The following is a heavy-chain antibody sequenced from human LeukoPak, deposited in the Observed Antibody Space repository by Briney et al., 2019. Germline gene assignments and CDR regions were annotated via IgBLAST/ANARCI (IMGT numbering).Heavy chain of an antibody. J-gene: IGHJ6*03. D-gene: IGHD6-13*01. Sequence: GGSLRLSCAASGFTFGSYSMHWVRQAPGKGLEWVSYISSSSSSIYYADSVKGRFTISRDNSKNTLYLQMNSLRAEDTAVYYCAKELYSSMDVWGKGTTVTISS. CDR2: ISSSSSSI. CDR3: AKELYSSMDV. V-gene: IGHV3-48*01. CDR1: GFTFGSYS.